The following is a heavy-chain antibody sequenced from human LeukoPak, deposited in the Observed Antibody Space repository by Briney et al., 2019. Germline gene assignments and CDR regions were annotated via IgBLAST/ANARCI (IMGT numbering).Heavy chain of an antibody. CDR1: GFTFSSYS. V-gene: IGHV3-48*04. J-gene: IGHJ6*04. D-gene: IGHD3-10*02. CDR3: AELGITMIGGV. Sequence: GGSLRLSCAASGFTFSSYSMNWVRKAPGKGLEWVSYISSSSSTIYYADSVKGRFTISRDNAKNSLYLQMNSLRAEDTAVYYCAELGITMIGGVWGKGTTVTISS. CDR2: ISSSSSTI.